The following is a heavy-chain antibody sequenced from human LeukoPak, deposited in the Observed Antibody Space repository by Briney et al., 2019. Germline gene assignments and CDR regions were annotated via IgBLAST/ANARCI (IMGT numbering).Heavy chain of an antibody. V-gene: IGHV1-18*01. CDR1: GYTFTSYG. D-gene: IGHD3-10*01. J-gene: IGHJ3*02. CDR3: ARVPLWFGEFGDAFDI. CDR2: ISAYNGNT. Sequence: ASVKVSCKASGYTFTSYGISWVRQAPGQGLEWMGWISAYNGNTNYAQKLQGRVTMTTDTSTSTAYTELRSLRSDDTAVYYCARVPLWFGEFGDAFDIWGQGTMVTVSS.